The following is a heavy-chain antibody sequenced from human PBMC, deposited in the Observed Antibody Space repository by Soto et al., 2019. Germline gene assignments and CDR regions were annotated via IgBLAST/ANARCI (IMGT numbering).Heavy chain of an antibody. D-gene: IGHD2-15*01. J-gene: IGHJ4*02. CDR3: AKTPLRVGPIDY. Sequence: DVQLLDSGGGLVQPGGSLRLSCAASGFIFSNYLMSWVRQTPGKGLEWVSGISGRGDNTYYADSVKGRFTVSRDNSKNTLYLQMDSLRAEDTAVYYCAKTPLRVGPIDYWGQGTLVTVSS. CDR2: ISGRGDNT. V-gene: IGHV3-23*01. CDR1: GFIFSNYL.